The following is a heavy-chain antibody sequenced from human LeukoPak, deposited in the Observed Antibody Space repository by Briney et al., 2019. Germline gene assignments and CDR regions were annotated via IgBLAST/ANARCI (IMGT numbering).Heavy chain of an antibody. CDR3: ARTGLWRFDY. CDR2: FDGSRT. CDR1: GFSLNRYA. J-gene: IGHJ4*02. V-gene: IGHV3-23*01. Sequence: GGSLRLSCEASGFSLNRYAMSWVRQAPGKGLECVSVFDGSRTYYTDSVRGRFTISRDNAKNTLYLQMNSLRAEDTAVYYCARTGLWRFDYWGQGALVTVSS. D-gene: IGHD1-14*01.